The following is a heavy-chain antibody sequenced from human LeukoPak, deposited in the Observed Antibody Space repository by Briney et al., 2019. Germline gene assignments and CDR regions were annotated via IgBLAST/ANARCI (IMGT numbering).Heavy chain of an antibody. CDR2: VWYDGSNQ. CDR1: GFIFSNYG. D-gene: IGHD1-14*01. V-gene: IGHV3-33*01. Sequence: GGSLRLSCVASGFIFSNYGMHWVRQAPGKGLEWVAIVWYDGSNQYYGDSIKGRFTISRDNSKNTVYLQMNSRRAEDTAVYYCARWGIIGHDAFDIWGQGTVVTVSS. CDR3: ARWGIIGHDAFDI. J-gene: IGHJ3*02.